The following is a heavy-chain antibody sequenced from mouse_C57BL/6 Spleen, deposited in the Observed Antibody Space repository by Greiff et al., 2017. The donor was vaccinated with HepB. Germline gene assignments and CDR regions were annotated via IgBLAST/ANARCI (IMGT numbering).Heavy chain of an antibody. J-gene: IGHJ1*03. CDR3: ARGEYLLWYPV. V-gene: IGHV1-69*01. CDR2: IDPSDSYT. Sequence: QVQLQQPGAELVMPGASVKLSCKASGYTFTSYWMHWVKQRPGQGLEWIGEIDPSDSYTNYNQKFKGKSTLTVDKSSSTAYMQLSSLTSEDSAVYYCARGEYLLWYPVWGTGTTVTVSS. CDR1: GYTFTSYW. D-gene: IGHD2-1*01.